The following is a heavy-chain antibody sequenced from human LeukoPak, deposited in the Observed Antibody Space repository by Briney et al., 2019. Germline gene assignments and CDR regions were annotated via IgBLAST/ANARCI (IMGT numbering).Heavy chain of an antibody. CDR1: GGSVSSGSYY. CDR2: IYYSGST. Sequence: NPSETLSLTCTVSGGSVSSGSYYWSWIRQPPGKGLERIGYIYYSGSTNYNPSLKSRVTISVDTSKNQFSLKLSSVTAADTAVYYCAGLGGDYPYGMDVWGQGTTVTVSS. CDR3: AGLGGDYPYGMDV. D-gene: IGHD2-21*02. J-gene: IGHJ6*02. V-gene: IGHV4-61*01.